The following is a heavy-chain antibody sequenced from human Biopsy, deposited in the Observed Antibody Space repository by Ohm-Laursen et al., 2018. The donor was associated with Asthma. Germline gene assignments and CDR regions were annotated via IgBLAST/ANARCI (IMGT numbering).Heavy chain of an antibody. V-gene: IGHV4-39*01. D-gene: IGHD6-13*01. J-gene: IGHJ6*02. CDR2: LHYSGSPYYT. CDR3: VRGSSSWHHGPFHYYYGLDV. CDR1: GGSISNSNYY. Sequence: SDTLSLTWTVSGGSISNSNYYWGWIRQSPGKGLEWIGSLHYSGSPYYTFYNPSLESRVTVSADTSKNQFSLKLTSVTAADTAVYYCVRGSSSWHHGPFHYYYGLDVWGQGTTATVSS.